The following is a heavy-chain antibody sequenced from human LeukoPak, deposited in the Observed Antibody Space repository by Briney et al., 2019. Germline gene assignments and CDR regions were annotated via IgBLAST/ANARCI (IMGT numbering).Heavy chain of an antibody. D-gene: IGHD6-19*01. CDR2: IYYSGST. J-gene: IGHJ4*02. CDR3: ARQVIAVAAKLDY. Sequence: SETLSLTCTVSGGSISSSSYYWGWIRQPPGKGLEWIGSIYYSGSTYYNPSLKSRVTISVDTSKNQFSLKLSSVTAADTAVYYCARQVIAVAAKLDYWGQGTLVTVSS. CDR1: GGSISSSSYY. V-gene: IGHV4-39*01.